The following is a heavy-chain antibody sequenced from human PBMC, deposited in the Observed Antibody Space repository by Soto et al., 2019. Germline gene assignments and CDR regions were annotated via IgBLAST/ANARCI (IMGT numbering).Heavy chain of an antibody. Sequence: EVQLLESGGGLVQPGGSLRLSCAASGFTFSSYAMSWVRQAPGKGLEWVSAISGSGGSTYYADSVKGRFTIPRDNSKNTLYLQMNSLRAEDTAVYYCAKGSNYDSSGYYPHHFDYWGQGTLVTVSS. V-gene: IGHV3-23*01. CDR3: AKGSNYDSSGYYPHHFDY. CDR2: ISGSGGST. D-gene: IGHD3-22*01. J-gene: IGHJ4*02. CDR1: GFTFSSYA.